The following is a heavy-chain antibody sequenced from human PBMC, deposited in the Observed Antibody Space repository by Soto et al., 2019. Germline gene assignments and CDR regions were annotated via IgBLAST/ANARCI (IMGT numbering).Heavy chain of an antibody. Sequence: GASVKVSCKASGYTLTYRYLHWVRQAPGQGLEWMGWMNPNSGNTGYAQKFQGRVTMTRNTSISTAYMELSSLRSEDTAVYYCAREGFYDFWSGSNWFDPWGQGTLVTVSS. V-gene: IGHV1-8*02. CDR2: MNPNSGNT. J-gene: IGHJ5*02. CDR1: GYTLTYRY. D-gene: IGHD3-3*01. CDR3: AREGFYDFWSGSNWFDP.